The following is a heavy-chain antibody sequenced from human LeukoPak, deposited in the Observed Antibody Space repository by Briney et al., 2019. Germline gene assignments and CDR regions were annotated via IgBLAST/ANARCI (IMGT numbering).Heavy chain of an antibody. CDR2: INHSGST. D-gene: IGHD3-3*01. CDR3: ARAYDFWSGYSYYFDY. V-gene: IGHV4-34*01. J-gene: IGHJ4*02. Sequence: PSETLSLTCAVYGGSFSGYYWSWIRQPPGKGLEWIGEINHSGSTNYNPSLKSRVTISVDTSKNQLSLKLSSVTAADTAVYYCARAYDFWSGYSYYFDYWGQGTLVTVSS. CDR1: GGSFSGYY.